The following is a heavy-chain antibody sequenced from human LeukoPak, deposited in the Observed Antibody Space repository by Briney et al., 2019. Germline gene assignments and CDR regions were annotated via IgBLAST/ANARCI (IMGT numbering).Heavy chain of an antibody. J-gene: IGHJ4*02. CDR2: INPSGGST. V-gene: IGHV1-46*01. CDR3: ARDLSGYYGTYYFDY. CDR1: GYTFTSYY. Sequence: GASVKVSCKASGYTFTSYYMHWVRQAPGQGLEWMGIINPSGGSTSYAQKFQGRVTMTRDMSTSTVYMELSSLRSEDTAVYYCARDLSGYYGTYYFDYWGQGTLVTVSS. D-gene: IGHD3-22*01.